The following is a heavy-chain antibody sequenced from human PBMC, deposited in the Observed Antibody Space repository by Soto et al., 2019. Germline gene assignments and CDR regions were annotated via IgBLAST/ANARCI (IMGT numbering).Heavy chain of an antibody. D-gene: IGHD3-10*01. CDR3: ARSLGYYYGSGSENYFDY. J-gene: IGHJ4*02. CDR1: GGTFSSYA. V-gene: IGHV1-69*01. CDR2: IIPIFGTA. Sequence: QVQLVQSGAEVKKPGSSVKVSCKASGGTFSSYAISWVRQAPGQGLEWMGGIIPIFGTANYAHKFQGRVTITADDSTITAYMELSSLRSEDTAVYYCARSLGYYYGSGSENYFDYWGQGTLVTVSS.